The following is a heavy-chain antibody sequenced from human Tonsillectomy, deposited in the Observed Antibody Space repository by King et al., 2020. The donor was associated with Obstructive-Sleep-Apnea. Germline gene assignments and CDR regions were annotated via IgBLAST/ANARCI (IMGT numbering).Heavy chain of an antibody. CDR1: GYSFTDYW. CDR3: ARPRFGDFYYAMDV. J-gene: IGHJ6*02. Sequence: VQLVESGADVKKPGESLRISCKVSGYSFTDYWISWVRQMPGKGLEWMGRIDPSDSYTNYSPSFQGHVTISDDKSISTAYLECSSLKASDTAMYYCARPRFGDFYYAMDVWGQGTTVTVSS. D-gene: IGHD3-10*01. V-gene: IGHV5-10-1*03. CDR2: IDPSDSYT.